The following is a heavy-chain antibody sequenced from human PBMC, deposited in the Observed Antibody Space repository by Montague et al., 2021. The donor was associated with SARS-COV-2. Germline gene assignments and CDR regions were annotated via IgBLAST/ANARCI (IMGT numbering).Heavy chain of an antibody. Sequence: SLRLSCAASGFSFSSFAMTWVRQAAGKGLEWVSPVSGRGSNKYYRDSVKGRFIISRDNSKNTLFLQMNSLRAEDTAVYFCAKEGSISSEYYGMDVWGQGTTVTVSS. D-gene: IGHD6-6*01. CDR1: GFSFSSFA. J-gene: IGHJ6*02. V-gene: IGHV3-23*01. CDR2: VSGRGSNK. CDR3: AKEGSISSEYYGMDV.